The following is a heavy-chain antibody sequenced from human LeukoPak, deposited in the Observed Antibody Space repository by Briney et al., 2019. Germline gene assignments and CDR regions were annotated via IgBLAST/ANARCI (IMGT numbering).Heavy chain of an antibody. J-gene: IGHJ3*02. V-gene: IGHV3-30*18. CDR1: GFTFTSYG. Sequence: GGSLRLSCAASGFTFTSYGMHWVRQAPGKGLEWVAVISYDGSDKSYADSVKGRFTISRDNSKNTLYLQMNSLRAEDTAVYYCAKDVLNAFDIWGQETMVTVSS. CDR3: AKDVLNAFDI. CDR2: ISYDGSDK.